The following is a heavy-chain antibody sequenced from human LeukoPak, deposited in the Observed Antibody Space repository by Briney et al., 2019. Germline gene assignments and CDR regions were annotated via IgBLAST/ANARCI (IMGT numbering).Heavy chain of an antibody. CDR1: GGTFSSYA. D-gene: IGHD1-26*01. CDR3: ASSYSGSFLDAFDI. Sequence: ASVKVSCKASGGTFSSYAISWVRQAPGQGLEWMGWINTNTGNPTYAQGFKGRFVFSLDTSVSTAYLQVSSLKAEDTAVYYCASSYSGSFLDAFDIWGQGTMVTVSS. V-gene: IGHV7-4-1*02. J-gene: IGHJ3*02. CDR2: INTNTGNP.